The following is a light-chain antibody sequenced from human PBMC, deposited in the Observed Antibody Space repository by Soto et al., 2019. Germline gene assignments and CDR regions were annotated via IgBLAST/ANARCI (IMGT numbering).Light chain of an antibody. V-gene: IGLV2-14*03. CDR1: TSDVGAHNY. CDR2: DVT. J-gene: IGLJ2*01. CDR3: SSYASSNTVI. Sequence: QSALTQPASVSGSPGQSITISCTGTTSDVGAHNYVSWYQHLPGKAPKLMIYDVTNRPSGVSNRFSGSKSGNTASLTISGLQAEDEANYYCSSYASSNTVIFGGGTKLTVL.